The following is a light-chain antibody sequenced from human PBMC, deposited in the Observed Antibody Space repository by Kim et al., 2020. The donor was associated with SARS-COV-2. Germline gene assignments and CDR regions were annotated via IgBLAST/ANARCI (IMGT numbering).Light chain of an antibody. Sequence: SASVGARVTITCQARQDISNYLNWYQQKPGKAPKLLIYDASNLETGVPSRFSGSGSGTDFTFTISSLQPEDIATYYCQQYDNLSYTFGQGTKLEI. CDR1: QDISNY. CDR2: DAS. CDR3: QQYDNLSYT. J-gene: IGKJ2*01. V-gene: IGKV1-33*01.